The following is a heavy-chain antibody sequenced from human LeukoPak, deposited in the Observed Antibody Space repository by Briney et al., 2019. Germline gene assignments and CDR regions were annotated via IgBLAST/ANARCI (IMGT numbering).Heavy chain of an antibody. V-gene: IGHV4-34*01. D-gene: IGHD3-3*01. J-gene: IGHJ3*02. CDR2: INHSRST. Sequence: PSETLSLTCAVYGGSFSGYYWSWIRQPPGKGLEWIGEINHSRSTNYNPSLKSRVTISVDTSKNQFSLKLSSVTAADTAVYYCARRSWYYDFWSGYYSDDAFDIWGQGTMVTVSS. CDR1: GGSFSGYY. CDR3: ARRSWYYDFWSGYYSDDAFDI.